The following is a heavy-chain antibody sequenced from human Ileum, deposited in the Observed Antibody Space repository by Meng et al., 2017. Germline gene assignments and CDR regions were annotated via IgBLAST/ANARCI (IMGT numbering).Heavy chain of an antibody. V-gene: IGHV3-74*01. CDR2: INPDGSNP. Sequence: EVQRVESGGGLAPPGGSLRLSCAASGFTFTDHWMHWVRQGPGKGLVWVSRINPDGSNPTYADSVKGRFTISRDNAKNTVYLQMNSLRAEDLALYYCTNDRLNHWGQGALVTVSS. D-gene: IGHD1-1*01. J-gene: IGHJ1*01. CDR1: GFTFTDHW. CDR3: TNDRLNH.